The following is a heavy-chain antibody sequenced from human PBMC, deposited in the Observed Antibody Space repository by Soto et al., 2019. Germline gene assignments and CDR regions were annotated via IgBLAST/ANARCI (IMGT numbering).Heavy chain of an antibody. Sequence: PWGSLRLSCATSGVTFSSDWMHWVRQAPGKGLVWVSRINKDGSYKNYADFVEGRFTISRDDAKSELYLQMDRLRAEDTAVYYCARGGLEPFDYLGQGALVTVSS. D-gene: IGHD1-1*01. CDR3: ARGGLEPFDY. J-gene: IGHJ4*02. CDR1: GVTFSSDW. V-gene: IGHV3-74*01. CDR2: INKDGSYK.